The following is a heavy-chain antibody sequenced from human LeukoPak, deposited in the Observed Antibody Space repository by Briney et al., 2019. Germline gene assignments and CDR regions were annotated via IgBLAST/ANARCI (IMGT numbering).Heavy chain of an antibody. CDR2: IIPIFGTA. J-gene: IGHJ6*02. Sequence: SVKVSCKASGGTFSSYANSWVRQAPGQGLEWMGGIIPIFGTANYAQKFQGRVTITADESTSTAYMELSSLRSEDTAVYYCARTAHELGESPYGMDVWGQGTTVTVSS. CDR3: ARTAHELGESPYGMDV. D-gene: IGHD3-10*01. V-gene: IGHV1-69*13. CDR1: GGTFSSYA.